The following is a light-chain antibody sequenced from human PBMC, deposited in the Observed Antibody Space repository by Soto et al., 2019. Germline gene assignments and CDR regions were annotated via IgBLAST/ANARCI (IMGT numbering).Light chain of an antibody. Sequence: EIVLTQSPGTLSLSPGERATLSCRASQSVSSSYLAWYQQKPGQAPRLLIYGASTRATGIPDRFSGSGSGTDFTLTIRRLEPEDFAVYYCQQYSSSPSFGQGTRLEIK. CDR1: QSVSSSY. CDR2: GAS. V-gene: IGKV3-20*01. CDR3: QQYSSSPS. J-gene: IGKJ5*01.